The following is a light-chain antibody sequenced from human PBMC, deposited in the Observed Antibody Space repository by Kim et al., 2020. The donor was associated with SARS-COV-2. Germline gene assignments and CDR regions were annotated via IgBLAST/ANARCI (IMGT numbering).Light chain of an antibody. CDR1: SLRRHY. V-gene: IGLV3-19*01. Sequence: SYELTQDPAVSVALGQTVTITCQGVSLRRHYASWYQQKPGQAPILVIYDRDNRPSGIPDRFSGSSSGHTASLTITGAQAEDEADYYCNSRDSSGYNVMFG. J-gene: IGLJ3*02. CDR3: NSRDSSGYNVM. CDR2: DRD.